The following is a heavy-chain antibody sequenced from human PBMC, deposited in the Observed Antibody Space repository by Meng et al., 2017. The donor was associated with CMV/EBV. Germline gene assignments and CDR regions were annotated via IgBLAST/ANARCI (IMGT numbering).Heavy chain of an antibody. V-gene: IGHV4-34*01. CDR2: INHSGST. J-gene: IGHJ6*02. D-gene: IGHD3-3*01. Sequence: SETLSLTCAVYGGSFSGYYWSWIRQPPGKGLEWIGEINHSGSTNYNPSLKSRVTISVDTSKNQFSLKLSSVTAADTAVYYCARVNYYDFWSGYIAANYYYYGMDVWGQGTTVTVSS. CDR1: GGSFSGYY. CDR3: ARVNYYDFWSGYIAANYYYYGMDV.